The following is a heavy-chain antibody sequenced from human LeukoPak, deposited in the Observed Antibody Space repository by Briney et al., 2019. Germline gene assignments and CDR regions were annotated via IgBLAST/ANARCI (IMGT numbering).Heavy chain of an antibody. CDR1: GGSISSGGYS. CDR3: ARGIAVAGTRWFDP. D-gene: IGHD6-19*01. Sequence: SQTLSLTCAVSGGSISSGGYSWSWIRQPPGKGLEWIGYIYHSGSTYYNPSLKSRVTISVDRSKNQFSLKLSSVTAADTAVYYCARGIAVAGTRWFDPWGQGTLVTVCS. CDR2: IYHSGST. J-gene: IGHJ5*02. V-gene: IGHV4-30-2*01.